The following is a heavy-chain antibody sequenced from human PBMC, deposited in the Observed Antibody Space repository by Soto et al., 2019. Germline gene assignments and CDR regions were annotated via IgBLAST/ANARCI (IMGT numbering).Heavy chain of an antibody. CDR1: GYTFTTYA. CDR2: INAGNVKT. Sequence: GASVKVSCKASGYTFTTYAIHWVRQAPGQRLEWMGWINAGNVKTKYSQKFQDRVTITRDTSATTAYMELSSLTSEDTAVYYCARAGDDCSTTSCYMIDYWGQGTLVTVPQ. J-gene: IGHJ4*02. V-gene: IGHV1-3*01. D-gene: IGHD2-2*02. CDR3: ARAGDDCSTTSCYMIDY.